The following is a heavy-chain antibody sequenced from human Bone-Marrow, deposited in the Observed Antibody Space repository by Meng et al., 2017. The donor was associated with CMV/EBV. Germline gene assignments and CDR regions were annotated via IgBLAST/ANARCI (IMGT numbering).Heavy chain of an antibody. J-gene: IGHJ3*02. CDR2: IIPIFGTA. CDR3: ARLSRMIAARPWPAFDS. CDR1: GGTFSSYA. V-gene: IGHV1-69*05. Sequence: SVKVSCKASGGTFSSYAISWVRQAPGQGLEWMGGIIPIFGTANYAQKFQGRVTITTDESTSTAYMELSSLRSEDTAVYYCARLSRMIAARPWPAFDSWGQGTMVTVSS. D-gene: IGHD6-6*01.